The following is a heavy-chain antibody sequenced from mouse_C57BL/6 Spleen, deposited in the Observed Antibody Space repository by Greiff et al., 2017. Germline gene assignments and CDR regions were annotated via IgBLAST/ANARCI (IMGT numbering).Heavy chain of an antibody. V-gene: IGHV1-55*01. D-gene: IGHD2-2*01. Sequence: VQLQQSGAELVKPGASVKMSCKASGYTFTSYWITWVKQRPGQGLEWIGDIYPGSGSTNYNEKFKSKATLTVDTSSSTAYMQLSSLTSEDSAVYYCARWLDWYFDVWGTGTTVTVSS. CDR1: GYTFTSYW. CDR3: ARWLDWYFDV. J-gene: IGHJ1*03. CDR2: IYPGSGST.